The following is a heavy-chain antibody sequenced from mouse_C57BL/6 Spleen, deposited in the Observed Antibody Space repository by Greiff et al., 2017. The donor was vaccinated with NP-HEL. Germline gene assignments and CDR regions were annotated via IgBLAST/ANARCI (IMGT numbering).Heavy chain of an antibody. CDR2: ISSGSSTI. D-gene: IGHD1-1*01. CDR1: GFTFSDYG. V-gene: IGHV5-17*01. CDR3: GRDYYGSSYGRFAY. Sequence: EVMLVESGGGLVKPGGSLKLSCAASGFTFSDYGMHWVRQAPEKGLEWVAYISSGSSTIYYADTVKGRFTISRDNAKNTLFLQMTSLRSEDTAMYYCGRDYYGSSYGRFAYWGQGTLVTVSA. J-gene: IGHJ3*01.